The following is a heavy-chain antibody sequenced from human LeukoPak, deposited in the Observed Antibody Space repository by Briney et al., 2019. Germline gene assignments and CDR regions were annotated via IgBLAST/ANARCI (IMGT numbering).Heavy chain of an antibody. CDR3: ATVAGTPLWYFDY. D-gene: IGHD6-13*01. CDR2: FDPEDGEA. CDR1: GYTLTELS. J-gene: IGHJ4*02. Sequence: GASVKVSCKVSGYTLTELSMHWVRQAPGKGLEWMGGFDPEDGEAIYAQKFQGRVTMTEDTSTDTAYMELSSLRSEDTAVCYCATVAGTPLWYFDYWGQGTLVTVSS. V-gene: IGHV1-24*01.